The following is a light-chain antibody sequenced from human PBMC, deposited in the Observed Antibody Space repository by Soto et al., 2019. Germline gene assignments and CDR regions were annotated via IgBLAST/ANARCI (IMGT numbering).Light chain of an antibody. CDR2: DTC. CDR3: QQYGASPQT. CDR1: QSGPSNY. V-gene: IGKV3-20*01. J-gene: IGKJ1*01. Sequence: EIGSSNLPCTLSLPPGDRATLSCRASQSGPSNYLAWYQQKPGQAPGLLINDTCTRASGVTDRCSGSVSGTEFTRTSGRLEPEDFAVYYCQQYGASPQTFCQGTMVDI.